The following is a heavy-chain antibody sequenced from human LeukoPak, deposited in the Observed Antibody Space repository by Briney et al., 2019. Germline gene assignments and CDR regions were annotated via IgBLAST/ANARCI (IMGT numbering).Heavy chain of an antibody. CDR1: GYTFTSYY. CDR2: INPSGGST. J-gene: IGHJ2*01. Sequence: GASVKVSCKASGYTFTSYYMHWVRQAPGQGLEWMGIINPSGGSTSYAQKFQGRVTMTRDMSTSTVYTELSSLRSEDTAVYYCARDRTTVVPNWYFDLWGRGTLVTVSS. V-gene: IGHV1-46*01. D-gene: IGHD4-23*01. CDR3: ARDRTTVVPNWYFDL.